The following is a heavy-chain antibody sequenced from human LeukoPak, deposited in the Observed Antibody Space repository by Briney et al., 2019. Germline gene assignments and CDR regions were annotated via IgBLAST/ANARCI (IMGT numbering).Heavy chain of an antibody. CDR3: ARDGSHTLAAAPEYDAFDI. CDR1: GFTFSSYS. CDR2: ISSSSSYI. D-gene: IGHD6-13*01. Sequence: GGSLRLSCAASGFTFSSYSMNWVRQAPGKGLEWVSSISSSSSYIYYADSVKGRFTISRDNAKNSLYPQMNSLRAEDTAVYYCARDGSHTLAAAPEYDAFDIWGQGTMVTVSS. J-gene: IGHJ3*02. V-gene: IGHV3-21*01.